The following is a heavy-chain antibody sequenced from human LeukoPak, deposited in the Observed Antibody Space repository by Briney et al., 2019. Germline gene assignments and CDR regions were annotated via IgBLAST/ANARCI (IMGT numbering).Heavy chain of an antibody. CDR1: GGSISSGDYY. CDR3: ARGDDYYGSVYGMDV. CDR2: IYYSGST. Sequence: SQTLSLICTVSGGSISSGDYYWSWIRQPPGKGLEWIGYIYYSGSTYYNPSLKSRVTISVDTSKNQFSLKLSSVTAADTAVYYCARGDDYYGSVYGMDVWGKGTTVTVSS. J-gene: IGHJ6*04. D-gene: IGHD3-10*01. V-gene: IGHV4-30-4*01.